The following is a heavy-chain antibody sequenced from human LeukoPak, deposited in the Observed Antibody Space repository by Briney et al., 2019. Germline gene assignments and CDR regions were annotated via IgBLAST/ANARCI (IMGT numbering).Heavy chain of an antibody. CDR1: GFTFSKYV. CDR2: IWNDGSTK. CDR3: ARATRGSSSWGYFDY. J-gene: IGHJ4*02. Sequence: GGSLRLPCAVSGFTFSKYVMHWGRQAPGKGLEWVAVIWNDGSTKYYADSVKGRLTVSRDNSHNTLDLQMNSLRAEDTALYYCARATRGSSSWGYFDYWGQGTLVTVSS. D-gene: IGHD6-13*01. V-gene: IGHV3-33*01.